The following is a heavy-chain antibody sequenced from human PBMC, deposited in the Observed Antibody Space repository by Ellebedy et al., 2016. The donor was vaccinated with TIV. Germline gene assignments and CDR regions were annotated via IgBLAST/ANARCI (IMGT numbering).Heavy chain of an antibody. V-gene: IGHV3-11*01. CDR1: GFSFSDYF. CDR3: ARWWRPYYNFYYAMDV. CDR2: ISTSGNTI. Sequence: GESLKISXAASGFSFSDYFMNWVRQAPGKGLEWVSYISTSGNTIYMVDSVKGRFAISRDNAKNSLYLQMNSLRAEDTAVYYCARWWRPYYNFYYAMDVWGQGTTVTVSS. D-gene: IGHD2-15*01. J-gene: IGHJ6*02.